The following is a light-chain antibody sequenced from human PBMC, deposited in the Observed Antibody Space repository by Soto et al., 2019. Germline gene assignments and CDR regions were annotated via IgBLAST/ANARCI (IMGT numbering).Light chain of an antibody. CDR3: SSYTTSNTRQIV. CDR2: DVS. V-gene: IGLV2-14*01. Sequence: QSVLTQPASVSGSPGQSITISCTGTSGDVGAYDYVSWYQQHPGKAPKLMIYDVSNRPSGVSNRFSGSKSGNTASLTISGLQAEDEADYYCSSYTTSNTRQIVFGTGTKVTVL. CDR1: SGDVGAYDY. J-gene: IGLJ1*01.